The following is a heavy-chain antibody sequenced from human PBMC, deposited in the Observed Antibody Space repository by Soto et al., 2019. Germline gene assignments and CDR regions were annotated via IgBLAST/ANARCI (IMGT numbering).Heavy chain of an antibody. J-gene: IGHJ4*02. CDR3: ARLYGSYIWAGNYFDS. CDR2: INHSGST. V-gene: IGHV4-34*01. D-gene: IGHD1-26*01. Sequence: SETLSLTCAVYGGSLSGYYWSWIRQPPGKGLEWIGEINHSGSTNYNPSLKSRVTISVDTSKNQFSLRLRSVTAEDTAVYFCARLYGSYIWAGNYFDSWGQGSLVTVSS. CDR1: GGSLSGYY.